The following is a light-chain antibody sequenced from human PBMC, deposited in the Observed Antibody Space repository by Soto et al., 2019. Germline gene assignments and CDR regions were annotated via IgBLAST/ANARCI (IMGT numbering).Light chain of an antibody. J-gene: IGKJ2*01. V-gene: IGKV3-15*01. CDR3: QQYNNWPHMYT. Sequence: EIVMTQSPATLSVSPGERATLSCRASPSVSSNLAWYQQKPGQAPRLLIYGASTRAIGIPARFSGSGSGTEFTLTISSLQSEDFAVYYCQQYNNWPHMYTFGQGTKLEIK. CDR1: PSVSSN. CDR2: GAS.